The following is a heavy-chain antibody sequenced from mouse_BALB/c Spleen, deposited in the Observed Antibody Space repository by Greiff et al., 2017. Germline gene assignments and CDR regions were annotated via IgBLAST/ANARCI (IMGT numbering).Heavy chain of an antibody. CDR2: IRNKANGYTT. CDR3: ARDNYYAMDY. CDR1: GFTFTDYY. Sequence: EVKLMESGGGLVQPGGSLRLSCATSGFTFTDYYMSWVRQPPGKALEWLGFIRNKANGYTTEYSASVKGRFTISRDNSQSILYLQMNTLRAADNATYYCARDNYYAMDYWGQGTSVTVSS. J-gene: IGHJ4*01. V-gene: IGHV7-3*02.